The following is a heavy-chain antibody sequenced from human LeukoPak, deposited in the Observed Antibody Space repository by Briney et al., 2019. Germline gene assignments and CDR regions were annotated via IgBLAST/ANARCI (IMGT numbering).Heavy chain of an antibody. D-gene: IGHD2-15*01. CDR2: INPSGGST. V-gene: IGHV1-46*01. Sequence: ASVKVSCKASGYTFTSYYMHWVRQAPGRGLEWMGIINPSGGSTSYAQKFQGRVTMTRDTSTSTVYMELSSLRSEDTAVYYCARGRYCSGGSCYMTYYYYYGMDVWGQGTTVTVSS. CDR1: GYTFTSYY. CDR3: ARGRYCSGGSCYMTYYYYYGMDV. J-gene: IGHJ6*02.